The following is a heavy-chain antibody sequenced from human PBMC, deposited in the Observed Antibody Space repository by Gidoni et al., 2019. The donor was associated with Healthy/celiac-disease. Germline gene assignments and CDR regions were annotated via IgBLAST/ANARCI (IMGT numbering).Heavy chain of an antibody. J-gene: IGHJ4*02. V-gene: IGHV3-73*02. CDR1: GFTFSGSA. Sequence: EVPLVESGGGLVQPGGSLKLSCAASGFTFSGSAMHWVRQASGKGLEGVGRIRSKANSYATAYAASVKGRFTISRDDSKNTAYLQMNSLKTEDTAVYYCTRLGAPFDYWGQGTLVTVSS. CDR3: TRLGAPFDY. CDR2: IRSKANSYAT.